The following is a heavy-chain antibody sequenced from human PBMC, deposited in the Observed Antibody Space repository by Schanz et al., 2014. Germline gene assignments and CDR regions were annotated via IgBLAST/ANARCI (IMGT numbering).Heavy chain of an antibody. CDR3: ERFQSPHQPFDY. CDR2: IKQDGSER. CDR1: GFTFSSYW. V-gene: IGHV3-7*01. J-gene: IGHJ4*02. Sequence: EVQLVESGGGLVQPGGSLRLSCAASGFTFSSYWMSWVRQAPGKGLEWVANIKQDGSERYYVDSVKGRSTISRDNAKSSLYLQMNSLRAEDTAVYYCERFQSPHQPFDYWGQGTLVTVSS. D-gene: IGHD2-2*01.